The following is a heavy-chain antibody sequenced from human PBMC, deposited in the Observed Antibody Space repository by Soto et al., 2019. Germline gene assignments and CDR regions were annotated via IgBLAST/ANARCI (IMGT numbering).Heavy chain of an antibody. Sequence: SETLSLTCTVSGGSISSYYWSWIRQPTGKGLEWIGYIYYSGSTNYNPSLKSRVTISVDTSKNQLSLKLSSVTAADTAVYYCARLFNLPRTGPYQLLYSWFDPWGQGTLVTVSS. CDR1: GGSISSYY. CDR2: IYYSGST. J-gene: IGHJ5*02. D-gene: IGHD2-2*01. CDR3: ARLFNLPRTGPYQLLYSWFDP. V-gene: IGHV4-59*01.